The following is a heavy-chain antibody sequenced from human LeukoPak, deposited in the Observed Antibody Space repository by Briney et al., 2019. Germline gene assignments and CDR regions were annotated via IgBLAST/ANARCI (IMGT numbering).Heavy chain of an antibody. V-gene: IGHV1-18*01. CDR2: FSAYNGNT. CDR3: ARDHPRSRTFDP. Sequence: ASVTVSCKASGYTFTSYGISWVRQAPGQGLEWMGWFSAYNGNTNYAQKLQGRVTMTTDTSTSTAYMELRSLRSDDTAVYYCARDHPRSRTFDPWGQGTLVTVSS. J-gene: IGHJ5*02. CDR1: GYTFTSYG.